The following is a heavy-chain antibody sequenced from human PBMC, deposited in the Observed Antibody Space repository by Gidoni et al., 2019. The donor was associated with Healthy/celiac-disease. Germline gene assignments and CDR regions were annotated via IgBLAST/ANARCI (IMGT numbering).Heavy chain of an antibody. Sequence: EVQLLESGGGLLQPGGSLRLSCAASGFTFRSYAMSWVRQAPGKGLEWVSAISGSGGSTYYADSVKGRFTISRDNSKNTLYLQMNSLRAEDTAVYYCAKREYYYDSSGYSGDYWGQGTLVTVSS. CDR1: GFTFRSYA. CDR3: AKREYYYDSSGYSGDY. J-gene: IGHJ4*02. D-gene: IGHD3-22*01. V-gene: IGHV3-23*01. CDR2: ISGSGGST.